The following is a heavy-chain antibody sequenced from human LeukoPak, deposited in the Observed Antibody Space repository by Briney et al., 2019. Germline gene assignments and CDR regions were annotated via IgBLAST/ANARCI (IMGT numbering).Heavy chain of an antibody. CDR2: IHYSGST. J-gene: IGHJ6*03. V-gene: IGHV4-59*01. CDR3: ARVEEGYGSGRRENFYYYYMDV. Sequence: SETLSLTCTVSGGSISSYYWSWIRQPPGKVLEWIGYIHYSGSTNYNPSLKSRVTISVDTSKNEFSLKLTSVTAADTAVYYCARVEEGYGSGRRENFYYYYMDVWGKGTTVTISS. CDR1: GGSISSYY. D-gene: IGHD3-10*01.